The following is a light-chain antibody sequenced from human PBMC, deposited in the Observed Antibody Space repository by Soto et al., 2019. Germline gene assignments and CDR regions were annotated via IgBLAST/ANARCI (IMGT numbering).Light chain of an antibody. J-gene: IGKJ2*01. CDR1: QRITTY. V-gene: IGKV1-39*01. Sequence: IHMTQSPSSLSASVGDRVTITCRASQRITTYLNWYQQKPGKAPKLLISTAATLQGGVPSRFSGSGSGKDFTLTITTLQPEDFATYFWQQSYSTPYTFGQGTKLEIK. CDR3: QQSYSTPYT. CDR2: TAA.